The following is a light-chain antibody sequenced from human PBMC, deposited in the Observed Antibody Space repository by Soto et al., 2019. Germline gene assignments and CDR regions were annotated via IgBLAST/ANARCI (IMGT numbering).Light chain of an antibody. CDR1: QAISTW. Sequence: DIQMTQSPSSVSASVGDRVTITCRASQAISTWLAWYQQKPGKAPKLLIYAASNLQTGVPSRFSGSGSGTDFNLTINSLQPEDFATYYCQQANSFPRTFGQGTKVEIK. CDR2: AAS. V-gene: IGKV1D-12*01. CDR3: QQANSFPRT. J-gene: IGKJ1*01.